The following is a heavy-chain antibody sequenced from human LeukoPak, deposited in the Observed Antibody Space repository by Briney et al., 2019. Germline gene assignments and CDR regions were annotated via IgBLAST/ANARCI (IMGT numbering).Heavy chain of an antibody. CDR1: GFTFSSYA. Sequence: GGSLRLSCAASGFTFSSYAMSWVRQAPGKGLDWVSAISGSGCSTYYADSVKGRFTISRDNSKNTLYLQMTSLRAEDTAVYYCALWFGELLPKGDFDYWGQGTLVTVSS. J-gene: IGHJ4*02. CDR2: ISGSGCST. CDR3: ALWFGELLPKGDFDY. V-gene: IGHV3-23*01. D-gene: IGHD3-10*01.